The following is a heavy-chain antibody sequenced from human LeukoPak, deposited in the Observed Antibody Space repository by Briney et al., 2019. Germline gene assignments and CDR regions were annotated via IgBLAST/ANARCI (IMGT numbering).Heavy chain of an antibody. V-gene: IGHV3-21*01. CDR2: ISSSRSYI. CDR1: GFTFSSYS. J-gene: IGHJ4*02. D-gene: IGHD6-19*01. Sequence: GGSLRLSCAASGFTFSSYSMNWVRQAPGKGLEWVSSISSSRSYIYYADSVKGRFTISRDNAKNSLYLQMNSLRAEDTAVYYCARLAVAYFDYWGQGTLVTVSS. CDR3: ARLAVAYFDY.